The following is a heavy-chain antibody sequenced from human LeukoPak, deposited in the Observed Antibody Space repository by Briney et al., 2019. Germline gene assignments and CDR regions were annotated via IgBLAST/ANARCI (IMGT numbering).Heavy chain of an antibody. J-gene: IGHJ3*02. V-gene: IGHV3-30-3*01. Sequence: GGSLRLSCAASGFTFSSYAMHWVRQAPGKGLEWVAVISYDGSNKYYADSVKGRFTISRDNSKNTLYLQMNSLRAEDTAVYYCARDRAGLRLGAFDIWGQGSMVTVSS. CDR3: ARDRAGLRLGAFDI. CDR2: ISYDGSNK. CDR1: GFTFSSYA. D-gene: IGHD5-12*01.